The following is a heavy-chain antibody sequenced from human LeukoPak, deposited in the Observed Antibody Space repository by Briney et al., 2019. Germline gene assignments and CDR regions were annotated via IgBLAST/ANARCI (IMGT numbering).Heavy chain of an antibody. Sequence: ASETLSLTCTVSGGSISSSSYYWGWIRQPPGKGLEWIGTIYYSGSTYYNPSLKSRVTISADTSKNQFSLKVSSVTAADTAVYYCARQSRGDPQQDYWGQGTLVTVSS. D-gene: IGHD6-13*01. CDR3: ARQSRGDPQQDY. V-gene: IGHV4-39*01. CDR1: GGSISSSSYY. CDR2: IYYSGST. J-gene: IGHJ4*02.